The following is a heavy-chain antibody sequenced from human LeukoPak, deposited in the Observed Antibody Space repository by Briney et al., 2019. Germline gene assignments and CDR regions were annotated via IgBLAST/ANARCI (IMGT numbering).Heavy chain of an antibody. CDR2: IYSGGST. CDR1: GFTVSSNY. Sequence: PGGSLRLSCAASGFTVSSNYMSWVRQAPGKGLEWVSVIYSGGSTYYADSVKGRFTISRDNSKNTLYLQMNSLRAEDTAVYYCAKDDRYYDSSGYFDYWGQGTLVTVSS. J-gene: IGHJ4*02. D-gene: IGHD3-22*01. V-gene: IGHV3-66*01. CDR3: AKDDRYYDSSGYFDY.